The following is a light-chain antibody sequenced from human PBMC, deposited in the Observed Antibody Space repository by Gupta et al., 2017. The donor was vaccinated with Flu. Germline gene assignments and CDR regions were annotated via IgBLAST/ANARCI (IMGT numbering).Light chain of an antibody. CDR1: TSNIGANYD. J-gene: IGLJ1*01. Sequence: QPVLTQPPSVSGAPGHWFTISCTGTTSNIGANYDVQWYQHLPEAAPKLLIYGNFDRPSVVPDRFSGSKSGIAASLAITGLHADDDADYYCQSYDSGLNAYVFGTGTKVTVL. CDR3: QSYDSGLNAYV. V-gene: IGLV1-40*01. CDR2: GNF.